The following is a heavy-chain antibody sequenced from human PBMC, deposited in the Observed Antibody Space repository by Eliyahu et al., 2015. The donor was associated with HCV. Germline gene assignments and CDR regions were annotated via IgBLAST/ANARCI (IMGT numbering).Heavy chain of an antibody. CDR3: ARITHILGDSSGPEDY. D-gene: IGHD3-22*01. J-gene: IGHJ4*02. V-gene: IGHV4-34*01. CDR2: INHSGST. CDR1: GGSFSXXY. Sequence: QVQLQQWGAGLLKPSETLSLXCAXYGGSFSXXYWXWIRQPPGKGLEWIGEINHSGSTNYNPSLKSRVTISVDTSKNQFSLKLSSVTAADTAVYYCARITHILGDSSGPEDYWGQGTLVTVSS.